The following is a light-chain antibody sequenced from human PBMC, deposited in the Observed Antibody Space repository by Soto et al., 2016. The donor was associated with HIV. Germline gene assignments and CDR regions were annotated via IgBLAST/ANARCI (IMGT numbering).Light chain of an antibody. V-gene: IGLV3-1*01. Sequence: SYDLTQPPSVSVPPGQTVSITCSGDRLGDKYACWYQQKPGQSPVMVIHQDTKRPSGIPERFSGSNSGNTATLTISGTQAVDEGDYYCQAWDSSTVVFGGGTKLTVV. CDR1: RLGDKY. CDR3: QAWDSSTVV. J-gene: IGLJ2*01. CDR2: QDT.